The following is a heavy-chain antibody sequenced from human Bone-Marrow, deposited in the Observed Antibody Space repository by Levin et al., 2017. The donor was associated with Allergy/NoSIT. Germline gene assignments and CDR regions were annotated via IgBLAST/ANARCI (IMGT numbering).Heavy chain of an antibody. Sequence: SQTLSLTCAVSGGSISSNWWSWVRQPPGKGLEWIGEIYHSGSTIYNPSLKSRVTISVDQSKSQFSLKLSSVTAADTAVYYCRTRGYHYNMDVWGNGTTVTVSS. CDR1: GGSISSNW. CDR2: IYHSGST. J-gene: IGHJ6*04. V-gene: IGHV4-4*02. CDR3: RTRGYHYNMDV. D-gene: IGHD6-25*01.